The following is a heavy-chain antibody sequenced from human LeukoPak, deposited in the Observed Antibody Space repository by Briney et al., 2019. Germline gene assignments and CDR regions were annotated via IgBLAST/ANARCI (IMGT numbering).Heavy chain of an antibody. CDR2: IRYDAINK. Sequence: GGSLRLSCAASGFTFSSYNMNWVRQAPGKGLEWVAFIRYDAINKYYADSVKGRFTISRDNSRNTLYLQMNSLRAEDTALYYCAKDGDTVSGTYYFDMDVWGKGTTVTISS. V-gene: IGHV3-30*02. J-gene: IGHJ6*03. D-gene: IGHD1-26*01. CDR1: GFTFSSYN. CDR3: AKDGDTVSGTYYFDMDV.